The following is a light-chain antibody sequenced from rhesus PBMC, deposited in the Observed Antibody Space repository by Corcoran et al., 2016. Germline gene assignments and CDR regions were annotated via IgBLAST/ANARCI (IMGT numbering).Light chain of an antibody. CDR3: PHGYGTPFT. V-gene: IGKV1-74*01. Sequence: DIQMTQSPSSLSASVGDRVTITCRASENVNNYLNWYQQKSGKAPKLLIYKASTLQSGVPARFSGSGSWTDYTFTISSLQPEDVATYYCPHGYGTPFTFGPGTKLDIK. CDR2: KAS. CDR1: ENVNNY. J-gene: IGKJ3*01.